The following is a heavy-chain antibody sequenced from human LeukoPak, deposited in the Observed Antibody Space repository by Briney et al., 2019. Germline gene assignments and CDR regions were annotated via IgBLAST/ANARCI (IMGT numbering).Heavy chain of an antibody. D-gene: IGHD4-17*01. CDR1: GFTFSDYG. V-gene: IGHV3-30*19. J-gene: IGHJ4*02. CDR3: ARGRYGDESTFDY. Sequence: GGSLRLSCAASGFTFSDYGMYWVRQAPGKGLEWVAVISYDGSNKYYADSVKGRFTISRDNSKNTLYLQMNSLRAEDTAVYYCARGRYGDESTFDYWGQGTLVTVSS. CDR2: ISYDGSNK.